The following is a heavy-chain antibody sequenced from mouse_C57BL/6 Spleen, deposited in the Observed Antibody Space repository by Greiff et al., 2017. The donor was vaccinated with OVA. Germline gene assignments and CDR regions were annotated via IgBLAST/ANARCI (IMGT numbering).Heavy chain of an antibody. CDR2: IDPSDSYT. V-gene: IGHV1-69*01. D-gene: IGHD1-1*01. CDR3: AREITTVVARTGTMGAMDY. J-gene: IGHJ4*01. Sequence: QVQLQQPGAELVMPGASVKLSCKASGYTFTSYWMHWVKQRPGQGLEWMGEIDPSDSYTNYNQKFKGKSTLTVDKSSSTAYMQLSSLTSEDSAVYYCAREITTVVARTGTMGAMDYWGQGTSVTVSS. CDR1: GYTFTSYW.